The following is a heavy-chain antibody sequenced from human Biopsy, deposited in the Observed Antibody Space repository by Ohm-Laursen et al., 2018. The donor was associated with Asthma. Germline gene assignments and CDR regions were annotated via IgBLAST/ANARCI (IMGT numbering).Heavy chain of an antibody. CDR1: GFTLGDYW. CDR3: ARTFHFWSPYHAEHYQL. J-gene: IGHJ1*01. CDR2: IKHDGSEK. D-gene: IGHD3-3*02. V-gene: IGHV3-7*01. Sequence: SLRLSCAASGFTLGDYWMSWVRQVPGKGLAWVANIKHDGSEKNHVDTLKGRFTISRDNAKNSLYLQMTSLRAEDTAVYYCARTFHFWSPYHAEHYQLWGQGTLVTVSS.